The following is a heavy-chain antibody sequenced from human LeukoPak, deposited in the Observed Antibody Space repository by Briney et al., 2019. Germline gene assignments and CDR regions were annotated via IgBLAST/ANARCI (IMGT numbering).Heavy chain of an antibody. Sequence: GGSLRLSCAASGLTFSRYGLHWVRQAPDKGLEWVAYIRNRGSDKYYADSVKGRPAISRDDFKNTLYLQMNSLTVEDTAVYYCPKDLGHAMDVWGQGTTVTVSS. V-gene: IGHV3-30*02. J-gene: IGHJ6*02. CDR3: PKDLGHAMDV. CDR1: GLTFSRYG. CDR2: IRNRGSDK.